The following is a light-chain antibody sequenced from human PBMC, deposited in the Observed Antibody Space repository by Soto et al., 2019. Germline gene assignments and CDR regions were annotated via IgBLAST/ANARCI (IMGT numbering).Light chain of an antibody. J-gene: IGKJ1*01. V-gene: IGKV1-5*01. CDR3: LRYNAFSQT. CDR1: QSMNDW. CDR2: DAS. Sequence: DIQMTQSPSTLSASVGDRVTITCRASQSMNDWLAWYQQKPGKPPKVLIYDASSLQSGVPSRFSGSGSGTEFTLTIGSLQPDDVATYYCLRYNAFSQTFGQGTKWISN.